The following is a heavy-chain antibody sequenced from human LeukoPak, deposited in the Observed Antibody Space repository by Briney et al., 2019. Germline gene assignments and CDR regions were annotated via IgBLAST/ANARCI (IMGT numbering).Heavy chain of an antibody. CDR1: GGSISSYY. CDR2: IYYSGST. D-gene: IGHD3-22*01. J-gene: IGHJ6*02. Sequence: PSETLSLTCTVSGGSISSYYWSWIRQPPGKGLEWIGYIYYSGSTNYNPSLKSRVTISVDTSKNQFSLKLSSVTAADTAVYYCARGRGYYDSSGYPRGYYYYGMDVWGQGTTVTVSS. CDR3: ARGRGYYDSSGYPRGYYYYGMDV. V-gene: IGHV4-59*01.